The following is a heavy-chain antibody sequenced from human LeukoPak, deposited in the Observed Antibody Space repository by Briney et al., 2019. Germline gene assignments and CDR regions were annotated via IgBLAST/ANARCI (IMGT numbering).Heavy chain of an antibody. CDR3: ATMRSSWLREIDY. CDR1: GGSISSGSYY. D-gene: IGHD6-13*01. V-gene: IGHV4-61*02. Sequence: SETLSLTCTVSGGSISSGSYYWSWIRQPAGKGLEWIGRIYTSGSTNYNPSLKSRVTISVDTSKNQFSLNLSSVTAADTAVYYCATMRSSWLREIDYWGQGTLVTVSS. J-gene: IGHJ4*02. CDR2: IYTSGST.